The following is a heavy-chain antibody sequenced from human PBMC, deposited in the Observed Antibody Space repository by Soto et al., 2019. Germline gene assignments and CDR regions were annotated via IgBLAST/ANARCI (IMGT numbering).Heavy chain of an antibody. CDR1: GGSFSGYY. CDR2: INHSGST. J-gene: IGHJ6*02. V-gene: IGHV4-34*01. Sequence: SETLSLTCAVYGGSFSGYYWSCLRQPPGKGLEWIGEINHSGSTNYNPSLKSRVTISVDTSKNQFSLKLSSVTAADTAVYYCARGRYDYVWGSYRYSYYYYGTDVWGQGTTVTVSS. CDR3: ARGRYDYVWGSYRYSYYYYGTDV. D-gene: IGHD3-16*02.